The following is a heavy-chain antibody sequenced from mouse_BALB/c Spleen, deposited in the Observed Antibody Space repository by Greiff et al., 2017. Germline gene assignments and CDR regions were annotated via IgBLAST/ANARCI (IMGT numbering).Heavy chain of an antibody. CDR1: GFNIKDYY. V-gene: IGHV14-4*02. D-gene: IGHD2-1*01. CDR2: IVPENGDT. Sequence: EVQLQQSGAELVRSGASVKLSCTASGFNIKDYYMHWVKQRPEQGLEWIGWIVPENGDTEYAPKFQGKATMTADTSSNTAYLQLSSLTSEDTAVYYCNADGNYGDYYAMDYWGQGTSVTVSS. CDR3: NADGNYGDYYAMDY. J-gene: IGHJ4*01.